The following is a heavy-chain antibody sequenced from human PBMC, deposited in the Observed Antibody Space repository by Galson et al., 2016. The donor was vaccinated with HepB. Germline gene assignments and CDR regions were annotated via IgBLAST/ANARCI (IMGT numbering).Heavy chain of an antibody. V-gene: IGHV3-15*01. Sequence: SLRLSCAASGFTFSSHWMSWVRQAPGKGLEWVGRIKSKIDRATTDYTAPVKGRFTISRDDSKSTLYLQMNSLKTDDTAVYYCTSDTGPCFFGMDVWGPGTTITVSS. CDR1: GFTFSSHW. J-gene: IGHJ6*02. CDR2: IKSKIDRATT. CDR3: TSDTGPCFFGMDV. D-gene: IGHD1-1*01.